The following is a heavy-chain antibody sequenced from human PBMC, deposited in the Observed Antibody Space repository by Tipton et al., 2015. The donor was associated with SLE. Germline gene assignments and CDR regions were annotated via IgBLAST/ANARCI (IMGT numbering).Heavy chain of an antibody. J-gene: IGHJ3*02. CDR2: AYTTGSP. CDR3: ARTLDALDI. Sequence: LRLSCIVSGGSITTRSYYWNWIRQPAGKGLEWIGRAYTTGSPYYNPSLESRVAISMDTSKNQFSLKLTAVTAADTAVYYCARTLDALDIWGQGTMVTVSS. CDR1: GGSITTRSYY. V-gene: IGHV4-61*02.